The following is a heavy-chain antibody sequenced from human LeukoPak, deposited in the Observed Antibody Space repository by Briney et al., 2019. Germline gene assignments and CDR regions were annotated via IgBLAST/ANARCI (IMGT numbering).Heavy chain of an antibody. D-gene: IGHD4-17*01. J-gene: IGHJ4*02. V-gene: IGHV1-18*01. CDR3: ARGLDPDYGDSLTSSVGY. CDR1: GYTFTSYG. CDR2: ISAYNGNT. Sequence: ASVKVSCKASGYTFTSYGISWVRQAPGQGLEWMGWISAYNGNTNYAQKLQGRVTMTTDTSTSTAYMELRSLRSDDTAVYYCARGLDPDYGDSLTSSVGYWGQGTLVTVSS.